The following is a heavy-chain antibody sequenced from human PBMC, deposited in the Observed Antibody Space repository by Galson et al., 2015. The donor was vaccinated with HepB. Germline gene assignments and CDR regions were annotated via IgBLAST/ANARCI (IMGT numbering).Heavy chain of an antibody. J-gene: IGHJ3*02. Sequence: QSGAEVKKPGESLKISCKGSGYSFTSYWIGWVRQMPGKGLEWMGIIYPGDSDTRYSPSFQGQVTISADKSISTAYLQWSSLKASDTAMYYCAREKLDGELERVDAFDIWGQGTMVTVSS. D-gene: IGHD1-1*01. CDR2: IYPGDSDT. V-gene: IGHV5-51*01. CDR1: GYSFTSYW. CDR3: AREKLDGELERVDAFDI.